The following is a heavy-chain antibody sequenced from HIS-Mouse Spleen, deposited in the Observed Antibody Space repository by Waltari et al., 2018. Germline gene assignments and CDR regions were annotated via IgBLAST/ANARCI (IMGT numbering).Heavy chain of an antibody. CDR2: ISYDVSNK. J-gene: IGHJ5*02. Sequence: QVQLVESGGGVVQPGRSLRLSCAASGLTFSSHGIHWVRQAPGKGLEWVAVISYDVSNKYYADSVKGRFTISRDNSKNTLYLQMNSLRAEDTAVYYCAKEYSSSHNWFDPWGQGTLVTVSS. D-gene: IGHD6-13*01. CDR1: GLTFSSHG. V-gene: IGHV3-30*18. CDR3: AKEYSSSHNWFDP.